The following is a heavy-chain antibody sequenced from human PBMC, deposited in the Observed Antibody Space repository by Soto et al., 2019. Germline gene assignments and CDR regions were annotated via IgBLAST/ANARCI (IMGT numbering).Heavy chain of an antibody. CDR1: GGSISSSSYY. J-gene: IGHJ3*02. D-gene: IGHD2-15*01. CDR2: IYYSGST. Sequence: SETLSLTCTVSGGSISSSSYYWGWIRQPPGKGLEWIGSIYYSGSTYYNPSLKSRVTISVDTSKNQFSLKLSSVTAADTAVYYCARLPSLAATDAFDIWGQGTMVTVSS. V-gene: IGHV4-39*01. CDR3: ARLPSLAATDAFDI.